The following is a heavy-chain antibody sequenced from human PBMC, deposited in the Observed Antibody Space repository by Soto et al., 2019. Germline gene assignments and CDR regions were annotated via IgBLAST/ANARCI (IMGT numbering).Heavy chain of an antibody. CDR1: GYTFTSYG. CDR3: ARVREVTIFGVVIRDFDY. V-gene: IGHV1-18*01. D-gene: IGHD3-3*01. CDR2: IGAYNGNT. Sequence: ASVKVSCKASGYTFTSYGISWVRQAPGQGLEGMGWIGAYNGNTNYAQKLQGRVTMTTDTSTSTAYMELRSLRSDDTAVYYCARVREVTIFGVVIRDFDYWGKGTLVTVSS. J-gene: IGHJ4*02.